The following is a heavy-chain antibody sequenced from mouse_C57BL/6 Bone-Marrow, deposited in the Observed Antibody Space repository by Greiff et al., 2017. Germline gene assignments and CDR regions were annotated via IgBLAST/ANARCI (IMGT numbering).Heavy chain of an antibody. CDR3: ARRTHYYGSSYENFDV. D-gene: IGHD1-1*01. CDR2: IHPNSGST. CDR1: GYTFTSYW. V-gene: IGHV1-64*01. J-gene: IGHJ1*03. Sequence: VQLQQPGAELVKPGASVKLSCKASGYTFTSYWMHWVKQRPGQGLEWIGMIHPNSGSTNYNEKFKSKATLTVDKSSSTAYMQLSSLTSEDSAVYYCARRTHYYGSSYENFDVWGTGTTVTVSS.